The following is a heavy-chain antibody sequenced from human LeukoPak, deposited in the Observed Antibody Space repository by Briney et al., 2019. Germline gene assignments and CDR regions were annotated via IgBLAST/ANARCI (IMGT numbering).Heavy chain of an antibody. Sequence: ASVKVSCKASGGTFSSYAISWVRQAPGQGLDWMGRVIPILGIANYAQKFQGRVTIAADKSTSTAYMELSSLRSEGTAVYYCARSNYTAMPFRTRMGTFDIWGQGTMVTVSS. D-gene: IGHD5-18*01. CDR2: VIPILGIA. CDR3: ARSNYTAMPFRTRMGTFDI. CDR1: GGTFSSYA. V-gene: IGHV1-69*04. J-gene: IGHJ3*02.